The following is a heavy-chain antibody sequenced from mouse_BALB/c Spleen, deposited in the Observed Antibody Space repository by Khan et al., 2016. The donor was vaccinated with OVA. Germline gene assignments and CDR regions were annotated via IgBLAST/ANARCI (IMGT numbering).Heavy chain of an antibody. Sequence: EVELVESGGDLVKPGGSLKLSCAASGFTLSNHGMSWVRQTPDKRLEWVASFSSGGSYNYHPDSGKGRFTISRDNAENNLYLQLRSRNSEDTAMHYSTRQHGCYCSNSSCSYCSRGTTLTSTS. V-gene: IGHV5-6*01. CDR1: GFTLSNHG. CDR2: FSSGGSYN. CDR3: TRQHGCYCSNSSCSY. D-gene: IGHD2-5*01. J-gene: IGHJ2*01.